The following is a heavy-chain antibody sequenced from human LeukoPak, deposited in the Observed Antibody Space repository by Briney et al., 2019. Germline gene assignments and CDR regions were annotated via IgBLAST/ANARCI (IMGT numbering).Heavy chain of an antibody. CDR2: ISAYNGNT. J-gene: IGHJ4*02. V-gene: IGHV1-18*01. CDR3: AREYYYTSGSYYNRIDY. Sequence: ASVKVSCKASGYTFTSYGISWVRQALGQGLEWMGWISAYNGNTNYAQKFQGRVTMTRDTSISTAYMVLNRLRSDDTALYYCAREYYYTSGSYYNRIDYWGQGTLVTVSS. D-gene: IGHD3-10*01. CDR1: GYTFTSYG.